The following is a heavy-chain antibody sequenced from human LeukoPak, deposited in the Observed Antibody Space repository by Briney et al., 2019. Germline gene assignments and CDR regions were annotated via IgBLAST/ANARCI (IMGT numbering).Heavy chain of an antibody. V-gene: IGHV1-69*01. J-gene: IGHJ4*02. D-gene: IGHD4-17*01. CDR3: ARIGTVTTDYFDY. CDR1: GGTFSSYA. Sequence: SVKVSCKASGGTFSSYAISWVRQAPGQGLEWMGGIIPISGTANYAQKFQGRVTITADESTSTAYMELSSLRSEDTAVYYCARIGTVTTDYFDYWGQGTLVTVSS. CDR2: IIPISGTA.